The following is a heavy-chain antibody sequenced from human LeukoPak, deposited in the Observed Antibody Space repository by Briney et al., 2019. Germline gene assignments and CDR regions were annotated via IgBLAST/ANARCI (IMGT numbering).Heavy chain of an antibody. CDR3: ARDSPAKFFDY. V-gene: IGHV3-21*01. CDR2: ISRSSSYI. J-gene: IGHJ4*02. D-gene: IGHD2-2*01. Sequence: AGGSLRLSXAASGFTFSSYSMNWVRQAPGKGLEWVSSISRSSSYIYYADSVKGRFTISRDNAKNSLYLQMNSLRAEDTAVYYCARDSPAKFFDYWGQGTLVTVSS. CDR1: GFTFSSYS.